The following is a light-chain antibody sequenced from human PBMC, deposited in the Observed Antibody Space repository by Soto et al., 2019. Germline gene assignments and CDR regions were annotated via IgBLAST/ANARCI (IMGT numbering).Light chain of an antibody. CDR3: QSYDSSLSGYVV. CDR2: VNN. CDR1: SSNIGAGYD. J-gene: IGLJ2*01. Sequence: QSVLTQPPSVSGAPGQRVTIPCTGSSSNIGAGYDVHWYQQLPGTAPKLLIYVNNNRPSGVPDRFSGSKSGTSASLAITGLQAEDEADYYCQSYDSSLSGYVVFGGGTKLTVL. V-gene: IGLV1-40*01.